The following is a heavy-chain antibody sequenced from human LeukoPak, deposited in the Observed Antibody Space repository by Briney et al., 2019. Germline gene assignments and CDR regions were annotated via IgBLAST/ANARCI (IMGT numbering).Heavy chain of an antibody. V-gene: IGHV1-18*01. CDR2: ISAYNGNT. CDR3: ARDIIDGGNPNPPHFDY. Sequence: GASVKVSCKASGYTFTSYGISWVRQAPGQGLEWMGWISAYNGNTNYAQKLQGRVTMTTDTSTSTAYMELRSLRSDDTAVYYCARDIIDGGNPNPPHFDYRGQGTLVTVSS. CDR1: GYTFTSYG. J-gene: IGHJ4*02. D-gene: IGHD4-23*01.